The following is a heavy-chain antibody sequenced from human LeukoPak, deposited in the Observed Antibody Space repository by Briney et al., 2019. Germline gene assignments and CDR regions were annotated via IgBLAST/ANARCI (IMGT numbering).Heavy chain of an antibody. CDR1: GGSISSGSYY. CDR2: IYTSGGT. V-gene: IGHV4-61*02. CDR3: ATALSGDGYYFDY. D-gene: IGHD5-24*01. Sequence: SETLSLTCTVSGGSISSGSYYWSWIRQPGGKGLEWIGRIYTSGGTNYNPSLKSRVTISIDTSKNQFSLKLSSVTAADTAVYYCATALSGDGYYFDYWGQGTLVTVSS. J-gene: IGHJ4*02.